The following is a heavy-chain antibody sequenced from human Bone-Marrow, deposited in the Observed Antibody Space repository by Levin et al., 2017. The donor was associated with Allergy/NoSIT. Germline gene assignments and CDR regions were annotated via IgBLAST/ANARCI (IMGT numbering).Heavy chain of an antibody. CDR3: AKARKYYDILTGPPPLWMDV. J-gene: IGHJ6*02. Sequence: GSLRLSCAASGFTFSSYGMHWVRQAPGKGLEWVAVISYDGSNKYYADSVKGRFTISRDNSKNTLYLQMNSLRAEDTAVYYCAKARKYYDILTGPPPLWMDVWGQGTTVTVSS. V-gene: IGHV3-30*18. CDR1: GFTFSSYG. D-gene: IGHD3-9*01. CDR2: ISYDGSNK.